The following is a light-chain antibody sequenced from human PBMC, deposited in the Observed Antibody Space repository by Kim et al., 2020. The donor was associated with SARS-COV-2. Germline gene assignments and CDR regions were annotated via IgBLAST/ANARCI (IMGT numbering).Light chain of an antibody. V-gene: IGKV3-20*01. Sequence: IVLTQSPGTLYLSPGERATLSCRASQSISSTYLAWYQQRPSQSPTLIIYGASTRATGIPGRFSGSGSGTDFSLTISRLEPEDFAVYYCQFYGGSPLYTFGRGTKLEIK. CDR2: GAS. CDR3: QFYGGSPLYT. J-gene: IGKJ2*01. CDR1: QSISSTY.